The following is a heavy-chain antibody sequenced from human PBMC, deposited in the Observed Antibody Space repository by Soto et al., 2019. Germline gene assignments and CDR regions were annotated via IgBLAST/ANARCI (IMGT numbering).Heavy chain of an antibody. CDR3: ARILVAGATVDS. CDR1: SGSISSGTSY. D-gene: IGHD6-19*01. CDR2: IYYSGTS. V-gene: IGHV4-31*03. Sequence: QVQLQESGPGLVKPSQTLSLTCTVSSGSISSGTSYWSWIRQHPEKGLEWIGYIYYSGTSYYNPSLKSRLTMSVDTSKNQFSLKLSSVTAADTAVYYCARILVAGATVDSWGQGTLVTVSS. J-gene: IGHJ4*02.